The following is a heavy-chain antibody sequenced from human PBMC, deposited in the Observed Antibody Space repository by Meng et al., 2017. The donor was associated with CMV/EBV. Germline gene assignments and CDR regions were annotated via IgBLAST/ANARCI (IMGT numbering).Heavy chain of an antibody. Sequence: LNCAVYGGSFRGYDWCWIRQPPGKGLEWIGEINHSGSTNYNPSLKSRVTISVDTSKNQFSLKLSSVTAADTAVYYCARSGEAFGVDYWGQGTLVTVSS. CDR2: INHSGST. CDR1: GGSFRGYD. D-gene: IGHD3-3*01. J-gene: IGHJ4*02. V-gene: IGHV4-34*01. CDR3: ARSGEAFGVDY.